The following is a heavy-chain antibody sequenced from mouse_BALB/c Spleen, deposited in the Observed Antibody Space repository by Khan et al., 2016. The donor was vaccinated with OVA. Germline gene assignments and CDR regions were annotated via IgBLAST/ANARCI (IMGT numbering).Heavy chain of an antibody. CDR2: IGPGSGST. J-gene: IGHJ4*01. CDR3: ARSNYYGSSLYAMHF. V-gene: IGHV1S41*01. Sequence: DLVKPGASVKLSCKASGYTFTSYWINWIKQRPGQGLEWIGRIGPGSGSTSYNEMFTGEATLTVDTTSSKAYIQLSRLSSEDYAAIFWARSNYYGSSLYAMHFWGQGTSVTVSS. CDR1: GYTFTSYW. D-gene: IGHD1-1*01.